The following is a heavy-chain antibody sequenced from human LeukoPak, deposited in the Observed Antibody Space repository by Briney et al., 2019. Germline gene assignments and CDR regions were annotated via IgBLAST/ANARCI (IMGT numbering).Heavy chain of an antibody. CDR3: ARFGSSTWYKGAFDI. CDR2: IYDSGST. Sequence: SETLSLTCTVSGGSISSYYWSWIRQPPGKGLEWIGNIYDSGSTNYNPSLKSRLTISVDTSKNQFSLNLTSVTAADTAVYYCARFGSSTWYKGAFDIWGQGTMVTVAS. CDR1: GGSISSYY. J-gene: IGHJ3*02. D-gene: IGHD1-1*01. V-gene: IGHV4-59*12.